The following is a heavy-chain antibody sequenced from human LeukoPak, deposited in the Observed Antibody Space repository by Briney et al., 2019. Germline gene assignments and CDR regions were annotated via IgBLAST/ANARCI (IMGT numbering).Heavy chain of an antibody. CDR3: ARPTGYALWGYYYMDV. CDR1: GFTFSSYW. Sequence: GGSLRLSCAASGFTFSSYWMHWVRQAPGKGLVWVSRINTDGSSTSYADSVKGRFTISRDNAKNTLYLQMNSLRAEDTAVYYCARPTGYALWGYYYMDVWGKGTTVTVSS. J-gene: IGHJ6*03. CDR2: INTDGSST. D-gene: IGHD2-2*01. V-gene: IGHV3-74*01.